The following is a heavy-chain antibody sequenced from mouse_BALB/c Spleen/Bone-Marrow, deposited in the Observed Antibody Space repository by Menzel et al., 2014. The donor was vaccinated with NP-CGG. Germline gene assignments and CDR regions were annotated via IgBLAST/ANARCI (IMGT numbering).Heavy chain of an antibody. CDR3: ARDRFFDY. D-gene: IGHD2-14*01. CDR1: GYSITSGYY. CDR2: ISYDGSN. J-gene: IGHJ2*01. Sequence: VQLQQSGPGLVKPSQSLSLTCSVTGYSITSGYYWNWIRQFPGNKLEWMGYISYDGSNNYNPSLKNRISITRDTSKNQFFLKLNSVTTEDTATYYCARDRFFDYWGQGTPLTVPS. V-gene: IGHV3-6*02.